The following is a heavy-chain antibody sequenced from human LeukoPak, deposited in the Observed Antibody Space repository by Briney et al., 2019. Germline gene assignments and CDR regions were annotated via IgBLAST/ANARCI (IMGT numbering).Heavy chain of an antibody. D-gene: IGHD1-26*01. Sequence: GGSLRLSCAVSGFSFRDYYMSWDSQAPGEGLEWNSYINNGGSTMYYADSVKGRFSLSTDTATNSVYLQMNSLRAEDTAVYYCARDRTLGANFVSWGQGTLVTVSS. CDR2: INNGGSTM. V-gene: IGHV3-11*04. J-gene: IGHJ4*02. CDR1: GFSFRDYY. CDR3: ARDRTLGANFVS.